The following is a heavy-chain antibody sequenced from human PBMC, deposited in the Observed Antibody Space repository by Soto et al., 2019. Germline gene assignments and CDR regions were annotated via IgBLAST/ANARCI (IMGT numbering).Heavy chain of an antibody. V-gene: IGHV5-51*01. CDR1: GYSFTSYW. J-gene: IGHJ5*02. CDR3: ARTGIAARESSWFDP. D-gene: IGHD6-6*01. CDR2: IYPGDSDT. Sequence: RGESLKISCKGSGYSFTSYWIGWVRQMPGKGLEWMGIIYPGDSDTRYSPSFQGQVTISADKSISTAYLQWSSLKASDTAMYYCARTGIAARESSWFDPWGQGTLVTVSS.